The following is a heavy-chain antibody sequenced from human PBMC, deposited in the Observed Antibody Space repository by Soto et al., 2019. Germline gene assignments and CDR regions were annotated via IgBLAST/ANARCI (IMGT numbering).Heavy chain of an antibody. CDR3: ARQGGGDSSGYSGNWFDP. D-gene: IGHD3-22*01. J-gene: IGHJ5*02. CDR1: GYTFTSYA. Sequence: ASVKVSCKASGYTFTSYAMHWARQAPGQRLEWMGWINPNSGGTNYAQKFQGWVTMTRDTSISTAYMELSRLRSDDTAVYYCARQGGGDSSGYSGNWFDPWGQGTLVTVSS. CDR2: INPNSGGT. V-gene: IGHV1-2*04.